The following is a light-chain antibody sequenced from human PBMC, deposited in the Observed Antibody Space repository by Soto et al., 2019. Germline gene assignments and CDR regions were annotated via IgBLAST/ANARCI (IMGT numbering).Light chain of an antibody. CDR2: DAS. CDR1: QSVSTY. Sequence: IVLTQSPATLSLSQEGRATLSCRASQSVSTYLAWYQQKPGLAPRLLIYDASSRATGIPDRFSGSGSGTDFTLTISRLEPEDFAVYYCQQYGSSSIPFGQGTRLEIK. J-gene: IGKJ5*01. V-gene: IGKV3D-20*01. CDR3: QQYGSSSIP.